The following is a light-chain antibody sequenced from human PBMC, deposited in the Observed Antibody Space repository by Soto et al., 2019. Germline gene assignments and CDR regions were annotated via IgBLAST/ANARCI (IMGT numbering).Light chain of an antibody. CDR1: SGHSTFA. CDR3: QTWGTGFQV. CDR2: LNSDGSH. V-gene: IGLV4-69*01. J-gene: IGLJ3*02. Sequence: QSVLTQSPSASASLGASVKLTCTLSSGHSTFAIAWHQQQPEKGPRFLMNLNSDGSHTKGDGIPDRFSGSSSGAERYLTISSLQSEDEADYYCQTWGTGFQVFGGGTQLTVL.